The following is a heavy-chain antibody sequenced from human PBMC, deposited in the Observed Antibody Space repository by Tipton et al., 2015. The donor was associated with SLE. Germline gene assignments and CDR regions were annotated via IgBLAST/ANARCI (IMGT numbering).Heavy chain of an antibody. Sequence: SLRLSCAASGFIFNSFEMNWVRQAPGKGLEWVAYFSSSGNTISYADSVKGRFTISRDNAMNTVYVQMSSLRDEDTAIYYCARAQVLADDVFNLWGQGTMVTVSS. CDR2: FSSSGNTI. CDR3: ARAQVLADDVFNL. D-gene: IGHD2-8*01. J-gene: IGHJ3*01. CDR1: GFIFNSFE. V-gene: IGHV3-48*03.